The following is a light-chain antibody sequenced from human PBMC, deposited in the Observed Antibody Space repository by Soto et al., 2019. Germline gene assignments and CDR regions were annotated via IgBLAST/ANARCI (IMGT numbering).Light chain of an antibody. CDR1: QSIRTD. CDR2: DAS. J-gene: IGKJ1*01. Sequence: DIQMTQSPSSLSASVGYRVTITCRASQSIRTDLTWYLQKPGKAPKLLIYDASSLESGVPSRFSGSGSETDFTLTISSLQPEDFATYSCQQSYSNIWTFGQGTKVDIK. V-gene: IGKV1-39*01. CDR3: QQSYSNIWT.